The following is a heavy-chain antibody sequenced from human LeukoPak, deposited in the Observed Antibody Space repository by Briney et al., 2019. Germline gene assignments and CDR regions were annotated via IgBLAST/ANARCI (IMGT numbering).Heavy chain of an antibody. D-gene: IGHD2-2*01. V-gene: IGHV4-59*01. CDR1: GGSISSYY. CDR2: IYYSGST. J-gene: IGHJ6*03. Sequence: PSETLSLTCTASGGSISSYYWSWIRQPPGKGLEWIGYIYYSGSTNYNPSLKSRVTISVDTSKNQFSLKLSSVTAADTAVYYCARAEYQLLSAYYYYYMDVWGKGTTVTVSS. CDR3: ARAEYQLLSAYYYYYMDV.